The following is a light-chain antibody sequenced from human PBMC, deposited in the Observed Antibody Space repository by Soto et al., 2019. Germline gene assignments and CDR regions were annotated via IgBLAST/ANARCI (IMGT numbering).Light chain of an antibody. CDR3: QQYENLLIT. Sequence: DVRRPQSTSSLSASVGDRVTITCQASQDISNYLNWYQQKPGKAPKLLIFDAFSLETGVPSRFSGSGSGTDFTFTISSLQPEDIATYYCQQYENLLITFGQRTLPEIK. CDR2: DAF. J-gene: IGKJ5*01. CDR1: QDISNY. V-gene: IGKV1-33*01.